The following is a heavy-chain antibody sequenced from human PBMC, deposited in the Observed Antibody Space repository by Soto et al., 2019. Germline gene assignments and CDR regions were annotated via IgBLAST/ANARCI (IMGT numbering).Heavy chain of an antibody. CDR2: ISYDGSNK. D-gene: IGHD2-8*02. Sequence: PGGSLRLSCAASGFTFSSYAMHWVRQAPGKGLEWVAVISYDGSNKYYADSVKGRFTISRDNSKNTLYLQMNSLRAEDTAVYYCARDSGPRGYDAFDIWGQGTMVTVS. V-gene: IGHV3-30-3*01. CDR3: ARDSGPRGYDAFDI. J-gene: IGHJ3*02. CDR1: GFTFSSYA.